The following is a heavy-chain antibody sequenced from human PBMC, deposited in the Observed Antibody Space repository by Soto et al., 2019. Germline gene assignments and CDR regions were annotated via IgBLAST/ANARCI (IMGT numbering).Heavy chain of an antibody. CDR3: AREGMVRGEYYYYYGMDV. CDR2: IYYSGST. D-gene: IGHD3-10*01. CDR1: GGSVSSGSYY. Sequence: PSETLSLTCTVSGGSVSSGSYYWSWIRQPPGKGLEWIGYIYYSGSTNYNPSLKSRVTISVDTSKNQFSLKLSSVTAADTAVYYCAREGMVRGEYYYYYGMDVWGQGTTVTVSS. J-gene: IGHJ6*02. V-gene: IGHV4-61*01.